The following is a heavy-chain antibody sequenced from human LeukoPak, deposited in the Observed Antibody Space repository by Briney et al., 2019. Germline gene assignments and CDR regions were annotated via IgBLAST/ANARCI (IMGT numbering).Heavy chain of an antibody. D-gene: IGHD3-22*01. CDR3: ARVRYYYDSSGSQIEYYFDY. J-gene: IGHJ4*02. V-gene: IGHV4-59*01. CDR1: GGSMSSYY. Sequence: SETLSLTCIVSGGSMSSYYWSWIRQPPGKGLEWIGYIYYSGSTNYNPSLKSRVTISVDTSKNQFSLKLSSVTAADTAVYYCARVRYYYDSSGSQIEYYFDYWGQGTLVTVSS. CDR2: IYYSGST.